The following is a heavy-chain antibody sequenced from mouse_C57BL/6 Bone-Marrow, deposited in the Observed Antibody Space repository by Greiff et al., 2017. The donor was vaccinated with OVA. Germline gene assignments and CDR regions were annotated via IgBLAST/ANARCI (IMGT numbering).Heavy chain of an antibody. CDR3: ARDLITTVVADWYFDV. CDR1: GFTFSSYA. Sequence: DVKLQESGGGLVKPGGSLKLSCAASGFTFSSYAMSWVRQTPEKRLEWVATISDGGSYTYYPDNVKGRFTISRDNAKNNLYLQMSHLKSEDTAMYYCARDLITTVVADWYFDVWGTGTTVTVSS. V-gene: IGHV5-4*01. J-gene: IGHJ1*03. CDR2: ISDGGSYT. D-gene: IGHD1-1*01.